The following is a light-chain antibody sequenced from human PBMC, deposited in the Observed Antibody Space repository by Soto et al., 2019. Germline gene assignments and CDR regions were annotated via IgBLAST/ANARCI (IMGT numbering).Light chain of an antibody. CDR1: QTISSW. J-gene: IGKJ2*01. CDR3: QQYNSYPWDT. V-gene: IGKV1-5*03. CDR2: KAS. Sequence: DIQMTQSPSTLSASVGDRVTITCRASQTISSWLAWYQQRPGKAPKLLIYKASSLESGDPSRFSGSGSGTEFTLTISSLQPDDFATYYCQQYNSYPWDTFGQGTKLEIK.